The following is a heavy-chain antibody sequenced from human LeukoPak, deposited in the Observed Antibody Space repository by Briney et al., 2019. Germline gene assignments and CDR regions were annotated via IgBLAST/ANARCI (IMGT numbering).Heavy chain of an antibody. Sequence: GGSLRLSCAASGFTFSSYWMSWVRQAPGKGLEWVANIKQDGSEKYYVDSVKGRFTISRDNAKNSLYLQMNSLRAEDTAVYYCARDPSDLWFGELLPDYWGQGTLVTVSS. J-gene: IGHJ4*02. D-gene: IGHD3-10*01. V-gene: IGHV3-7*01. CDR1: GFTFSSYW. CDR3: ARDPSDLWFGELLPDY. CDR2: IKQDGSEK.